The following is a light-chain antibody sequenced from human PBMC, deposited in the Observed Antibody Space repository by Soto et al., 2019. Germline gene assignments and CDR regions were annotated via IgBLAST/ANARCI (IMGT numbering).Light chain of an antibody. CDR2: DAS. CDR1: QSVSNN. V-gene: IGKV3-15*01. CDR3: QQYSNWPLT. Sequence: EIVMTQSPPTLSVSPGQRVTLSYRASQSVSNNLAWYQQRPGQAPRLLISDASTRATGIAVRFSGSGSGTEFTLTISSLQSEDFAVYYCQQYSNWPLTFGGGTKVEI. J-gene: IGKJ4*01.